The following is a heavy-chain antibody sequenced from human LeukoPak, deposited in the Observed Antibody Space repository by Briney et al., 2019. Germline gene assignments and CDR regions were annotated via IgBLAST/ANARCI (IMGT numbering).Heavy chain of an antibody. J-gene: IGHJ4*02. CDR1: GYSISSGYY. D-gene: IGHD3-3*02. V-gene: IGHV4-38-2*01. Sequence: SETLSLTCAVSGYSISSGYYWGWIRQPPGKGLEWIGSIYYSGSTYYNPSLKSRVTISVDTSKNQFSLKLSSVTAAGTAVYYCARHLSRDEKTFDYWGQGTLVTVSS. CDR2: IYYSGST. CDR3: ARHLSRDEKTFDY.